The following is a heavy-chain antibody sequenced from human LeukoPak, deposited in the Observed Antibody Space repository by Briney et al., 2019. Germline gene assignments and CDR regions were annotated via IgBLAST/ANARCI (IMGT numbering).Heavy chain of an antibody. CDR2: IYYSGST. V-gene: IGHV4-59*08. CDR1: GGSISSYY. Sequence: SETLSLTCTVSGGSISSYYWSWIRQPPGKGLEWIRYIYYSGSTNYNPSLKSRVTISVDTSKNQFSLKLSSVTAADTAVYYCARGGGSSWYEERRKPSHRNWFDPWGQGTLVTVSS. D-gene: IGHD6-13*01. J-gene: IGHJ5*02. CDR3: ARGGGSSWYEERRKPSHRNWFDP.